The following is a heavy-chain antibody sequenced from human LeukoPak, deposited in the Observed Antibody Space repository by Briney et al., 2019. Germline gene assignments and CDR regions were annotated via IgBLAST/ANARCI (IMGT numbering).Heavy chain of an antibody. CDR1: GGAISSYD. J-gene: IGHJ6*02. CDR3: AGLRTAARPSYYYGMDV. V-gene: IGHV4-59*01. D-gene: IGHD6-6*01. Sequence: PSETLSLTCTVPGGAISSYDWTWIRQPPGKGLEWIGSINFSGSTNYNPSLKSRVPISVGPAKNQFSLKLSSVTAADTAVYYCAGLRTAARPSYYYGMDVWGQGTTVTVSS. CDR2: INFSGST.